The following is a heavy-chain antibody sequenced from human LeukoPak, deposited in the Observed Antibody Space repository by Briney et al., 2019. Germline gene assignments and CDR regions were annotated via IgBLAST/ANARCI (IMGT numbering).Heavy chain of an antibody. CDR3: ARDMGGWLGYDY. CDR2: ISYDGSNK. V-gene: IGHV3-30*04. D-gene: IGHD3-22*01. CDR1: GFTFSSYA. J-gene: IGHJ4*02. Sequence: PGGSLRLSCAASGFTFSSYAMHWVRQAPGKGLEWVAVISYDGSNKYYADSVKGRFTISRDNSKNTLYLQMNSLRAEDTAVYYCARDMGGWLGYDYWGQGTLVTVSS.